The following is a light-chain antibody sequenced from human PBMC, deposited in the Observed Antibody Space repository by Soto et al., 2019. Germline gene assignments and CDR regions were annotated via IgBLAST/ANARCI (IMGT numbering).Light chain of an antibody. CDR2: VAS. V-gene: IGKV1-39*01. CDR1: QRIRTD. J-gene: IGKJ4*01. Sequence: IQMTQSPSSLSASVGERVTITCRASQRIRTDLNWYQQRPGKAPKVLIYVASTLQTGVPSRFSGSSSGTDFNLTITSLQPEDFALYYCQQSYKNPHTFGGGTRVESK. CDR3: QQSYKNPHT.